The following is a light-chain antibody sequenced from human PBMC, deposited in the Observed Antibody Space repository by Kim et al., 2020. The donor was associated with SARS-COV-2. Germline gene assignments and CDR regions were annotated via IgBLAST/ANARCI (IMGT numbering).Light chain of an antibody. J-gene: IGKJ1*01. CDR1: QTVTSSY. CDR2: AAS. CDR3: QQYGTSLLT. V-gene: IGKV3-20*01. Sequence: SPGERATLSCRASQTVTSSYVAWYQQKPGQAPRLLIYAASNRAIDIPDRVSGSGSGTDFTLTISRLEPEDFAVYYCQQYGTSLLTFGQGTKVDIK.